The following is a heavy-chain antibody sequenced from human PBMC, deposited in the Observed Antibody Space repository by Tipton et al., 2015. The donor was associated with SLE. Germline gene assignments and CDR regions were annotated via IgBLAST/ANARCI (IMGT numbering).Heavy chain of an antibody. V-gene: IGHV1-8*02. CDR3: ARDLNGIDY. D-gene: IGHD1-20*01. CDR1: GYIFSSYG. J-gene: IGHJ4*02. Sequence: QSGAEVKKPGASVKVSCKASGYIFSSYGLSWVRQAPGQGLEWMGWMDPHSGNTDFAQRFLGRVTLTWDTSISTAYMELSSLRSDDTAVYYCARDLNGIDYWGQGTLVTVSS. CDR2: MDPHSGNT.